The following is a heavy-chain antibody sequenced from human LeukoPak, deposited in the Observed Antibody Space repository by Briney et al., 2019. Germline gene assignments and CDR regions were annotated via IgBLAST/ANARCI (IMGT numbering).Heavy chain of an antibody. Sequence: ASVKVSCKPSGYTFTSYDINWVRQATGQGLEWMGWMNPNSGNTGYAQKFQGRVTMTRNTSISTAYMELSSLRSEDTAVYYCARAVVAVAGRGYYFDYWGQGTLVTVSS. CDR3: ARAVVAVAGRGYYFDY. V-gene: IGHV1-8*01. J-gene: IGHJ4*02. CDR1: GYTFTSYD. D-gene: IGHD6-19*01. CDR2: MNPNSGNT.